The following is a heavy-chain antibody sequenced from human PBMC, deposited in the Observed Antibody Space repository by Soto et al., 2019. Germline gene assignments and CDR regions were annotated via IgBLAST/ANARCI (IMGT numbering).Heavy chain of an antibody. Sequence: GGSLRLSCAASGFTFSSYGMHWVRQAPGKGLEWVAVIWYDGSNKYYADSVKGQFTISRDNSKNTLYLQMNSLRAEDTAVYYCARGPGDYGEYFQHWGQGTLVTVSS. V-gene: IGHV3-33*01. D-gene: IGHD4-17*01. CDR2: IWYDGSNK. CDR3: ARGPGDYGEYFQH. CDR1: GFTFSSYG. J-gene: IGHJ1*01.